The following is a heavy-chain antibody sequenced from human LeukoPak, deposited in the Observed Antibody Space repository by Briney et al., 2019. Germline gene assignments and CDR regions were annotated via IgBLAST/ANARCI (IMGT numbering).Heavy chain of an antibody. CDR3: ARADDRSGSYYILGFDS. D-gene: IGHD3-22*01. CDR2: LIPFFNTT. J-gene: IGHJ5*01. CDR1: GGTFNNYA. V-gene: IGHV1-69*06. Sequence: ASVKVSCKASGGTFNNYAVSWVRQAPGQGLEWMGKLIPFFNTTYYAQKFQGRVTITADKSTTTAYMELSGLRSEDTAVYYCARADDRSGSYYILGFDSWGQRTLLTLSS.